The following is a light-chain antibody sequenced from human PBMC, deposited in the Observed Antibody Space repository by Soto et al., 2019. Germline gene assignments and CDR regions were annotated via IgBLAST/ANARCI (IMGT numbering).Light chain of an antibody. Sequence: EIVLTQSACARSFAPGERSAGSFMASQSVSSSYLAWYQQKPGQAPRLLIYGASTRATGIPARFSGSGSGTDFTLTLSRLEAADFAVFFCQQYESSSPTFGRGTKVDIK. CDR1: QSVSSSY. CDR3: QQYESSSPT. CDR2: GAS. J-gene: IGKJ4*01. V-gene: IGKV3-20*01.